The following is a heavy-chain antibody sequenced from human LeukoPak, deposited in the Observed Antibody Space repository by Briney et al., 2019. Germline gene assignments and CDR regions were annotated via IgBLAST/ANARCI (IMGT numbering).Heavy chain of an antibody. CDR3: ARVPYCSGGSCYSGWFDP. V-gene: IGHV3-48*04. D-gene: IGHD2-15*01. J-gene: IGHJ5*02. Sequence: GGSLRLSCTASGFTFGDYAMSWVRQAPGKGLEWVSYISSSSSTIYYADSVKGRFTISRDNAKNSLYLQMNGLRAEDTAVYYCARVPYCSGGSCYSGWFDPWGQGTLVTVSS. CDR2: ISSSSSTI. CDR1: GFTFGDYA.